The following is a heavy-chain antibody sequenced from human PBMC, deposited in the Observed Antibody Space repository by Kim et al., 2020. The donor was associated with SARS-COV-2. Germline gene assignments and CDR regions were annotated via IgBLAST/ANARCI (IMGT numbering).Heavy chain of an antibody. CDR2: IYYSGST. J-gene: IGHJ4*02. CDR3: ARLSRLLYFDY. Sequence: SETLSLTCTVSGGSISSSSYYWGWIRQPPGKGLEWIGSIYYSGSTYYNPSLKSRVTISVDTSKNQFSLKLSSVTAADTAVYYCARLSRLLYFDYWGQGTL. CDR1: GGSISSSSYY. D-gene: IGHD3-22*01. V-gene: IGHV4-39*01.